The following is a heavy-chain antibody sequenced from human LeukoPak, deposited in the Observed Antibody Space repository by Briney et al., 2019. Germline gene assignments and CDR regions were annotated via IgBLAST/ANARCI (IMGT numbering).Heavy chain of an antibody. CDR3: ARVLVSSGYYFNY. J-gene: IGHJ4*02. CDR2: IYYSGST. Sequence: SETLSLTCTVSGGSISSSSHYWAWIRQSPGTGLEWIGSIYYSGSTYYNPSLKSRVTMSVDTSKNQFSLKLSSVTAADTAVYYCARVLVSSGYYFNYWGQGTLVTVSS. D-gene: IGHD3-22*01. CDR1: GGSISSSSHY. V-gene: IGHV4-39*07.